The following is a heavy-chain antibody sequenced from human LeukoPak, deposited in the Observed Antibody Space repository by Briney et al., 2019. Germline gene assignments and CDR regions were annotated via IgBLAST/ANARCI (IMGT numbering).Heavy chain of an antibody. J-gene: IGHJ4*02. D-gene: IGHD3-16*02. CDR3: ARAPYDYVWGSYRYLDY. Sequence: ASVKVSCKASGGTFSSYAISWVRQAPGQGLEWMGRIIPILGIANYAQKFQGRVTITADKSTSTAYMELSSLRSEDTAVYYCARAPYDYVWGSYRYLDYWGQGTLVTVSS. V-gene: IGHV1-69*04. CDR1: GGTFSSYA. CDR2: IIPILGIA.